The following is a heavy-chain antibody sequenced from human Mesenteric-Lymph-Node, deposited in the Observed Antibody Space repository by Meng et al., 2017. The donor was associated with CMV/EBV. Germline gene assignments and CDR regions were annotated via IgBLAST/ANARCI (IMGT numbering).Heavy chain of an antibody. J-gene: IGHJ5*02. Sequence: ASVKVSCKASGYTFTSYYMHWVRQAPGQGLEWMGIINPSGGGTSYAQKFQGRVTMTRDTSTSTVYMELSSLRSEDTAVYYCARGFSIVVVPAAPPSWFDPWGQGTLVTVSS. V-gene: IGHV1-46*01. CDR1: GYTFTSYY. CDR2: INPSGGGT. D-gene: IGHD2-2*01. CDR3: ARGFSIVVVPAAPPSWFDP.